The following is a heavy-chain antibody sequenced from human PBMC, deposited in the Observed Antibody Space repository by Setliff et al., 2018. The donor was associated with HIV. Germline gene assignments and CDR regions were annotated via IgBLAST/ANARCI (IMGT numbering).Heavy chain of an antibody. CDR3: AKGSGFYDY. J-gene: IGHJ4*02. V-gene: IGHV3-53*01. CDR2: MYDGGTT. Sequence: GGSLRLSCAGSGSGGSGFTFSDYYMTWVRQAPGKRLEWVALMYDGGTTHYSDSVKGRFTISRDISKNTLDLQMNSLRVDDTAVYYCAKGSGFYDYWGQGTLVTVSS. CDR1: GFTFSDYY. D-gene: IGHD3-22*01.